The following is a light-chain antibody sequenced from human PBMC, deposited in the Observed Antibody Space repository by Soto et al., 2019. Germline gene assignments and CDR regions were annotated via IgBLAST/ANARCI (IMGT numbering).Light chain of an antibody. Sequence: DLQMTQSPSTLSASVGDRVTITCRASQSISSYLNWYQQKPGKAPKLLIYKASGLESGVPSRFSGSGSGTEFTLTISSLQPDEFATYYCQQYNSYPLTVGGGTKVDIK. V-gene: IGKV1-5*03. CDR1: QSISSY. CDR2: KAS. J-gene: IGKJ4*01. CDR3: QQYNSYPLT.